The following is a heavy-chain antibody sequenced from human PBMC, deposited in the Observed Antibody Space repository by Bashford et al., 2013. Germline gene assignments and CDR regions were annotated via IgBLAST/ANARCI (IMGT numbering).Heavy chain of an antibody. CDR2: INWSGGDT. Sequence: VRQAPGKGLEWVSGINWSGGDTGYSDSVKGRFIISRDNAKNSLFLHLNGLRAEDTALYYCVRMAIVADTDTDFFDHWGQGTLVTVSS. J-gene: IGHJ4*02. CDR3: VRMAIVADTDTDFFDH. V-gene: IGHV3-20*03. D-gene: IGHD5-12*01.